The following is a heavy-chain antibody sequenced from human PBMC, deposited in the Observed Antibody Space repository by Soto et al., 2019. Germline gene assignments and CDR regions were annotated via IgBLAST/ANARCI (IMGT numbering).Heavy chain of an antibody. CDR1: GITFRSHA. D-gene: IGHD3-3*02. Sequence: EVQLLEAGGGLVQPGGSLRLSCAVSGITFRSHALSWVRQAPGKGLEWVSGISGIGADTHYADSVKGRFTISRDNSKTTLSMQMSTLRAEDTAVYYCVNEYGGGTCMIISYFAAWGRGSLVTVSS. CDR3: VNEYGGGTCMIISYFAA. CDR2: ISGIGADT. V-gene: IGHV3-23*01. J-gene: IGHJ5*02.